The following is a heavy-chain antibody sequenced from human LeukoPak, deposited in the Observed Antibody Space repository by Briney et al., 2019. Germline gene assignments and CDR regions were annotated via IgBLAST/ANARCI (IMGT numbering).Heavy chain of an antibody. V-gene: IGHV1-2*02. CDR1: GYTFTSYG. D-gene: IGHD2-2*01. CDR3: ARVELPYCSSTSCYGHYYYGMDV. CDR2: INPNSGGT. Sequence: ASVKVSCKASGYTFTSYGISWVRQAPGQGLEWMGWINPNSGGTNYAQKFKGRVTMTRDTSISTAYMELSRLRSDDTAVYYCARVELPYCSSTSCYGHYYYGMDVWGQGTTVTVSS. J-gene: IGHJ6*02.